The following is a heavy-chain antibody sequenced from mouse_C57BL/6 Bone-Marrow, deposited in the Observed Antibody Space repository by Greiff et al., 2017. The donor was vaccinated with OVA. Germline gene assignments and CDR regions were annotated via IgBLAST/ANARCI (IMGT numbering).Heavy chain of an antibody. CDR3: ARSSGHIGSYAMDY. V-gene: IGHV1-7*01. Sequence: QVQLQQSGAELAKPGASVKLSCKASGYTFTSYWMHWVKRRPGQGLEWIGYINPSSGYTKYNQKFKDKATSTADKSSSTAYMQLSSLTYEDSAVYYCARSSGHIGSYAMDYWGQGTSVTVSS. D-gene: IGHD2-14*01. CDR2: INPSSGYT. J-gene: IGHJ4*01. CDR1: GYTFTSYW.